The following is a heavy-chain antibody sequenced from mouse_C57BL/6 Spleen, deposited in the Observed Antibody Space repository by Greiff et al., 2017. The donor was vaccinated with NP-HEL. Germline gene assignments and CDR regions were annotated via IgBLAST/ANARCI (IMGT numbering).Heavy chain of an antibody. CDR1: GYAFSSYW. Sequence: QVQLQQSGAELVKPGASVKISCKASGYAFSSYWMNWVKQRPGKGLEWIGQIYPGDGDTTNNGKFKGKATLTADKSSSTAYMQLSSLTSEDSAVYFCAREEDYYYGSSFFWGQGTLVTVSA. V-gene: IGHV1-80*01. D-gene: IGHD1-1*01. CDR3: AREEDYYYGSSFF. J-gene: IGHJ3*01. CDR2: IYPGDGDT.